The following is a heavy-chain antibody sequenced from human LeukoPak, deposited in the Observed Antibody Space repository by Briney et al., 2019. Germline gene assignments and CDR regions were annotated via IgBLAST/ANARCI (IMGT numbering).Heavy chain of an antibody. V-gene: IGHV3-15*01. D-gene: IGHD2-8*02. Sequence: GGSLRLSCAGSGFNFTNAWMSWVRQAPGKGLEWVGRIKKKTDGETTDYAALVKGRSTISRDDSKNTLYLQMNSLKTEDTAVYYCTTVGYCTGDNCYNWGQGTLVTVSS. CDR3: TTVGYCTGDNCYN. CDR2: IKKKTDGETT. J-gene: IGHJ4*02. CDR1: GFNFTNAW.